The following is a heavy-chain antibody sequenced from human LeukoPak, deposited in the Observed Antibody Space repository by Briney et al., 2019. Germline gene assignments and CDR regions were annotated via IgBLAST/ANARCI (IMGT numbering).Heavy chain of an antibody. CDR3: ARLVTTYYYYYMDV. CDR1: GFTFSDYY. Sequence: GGSLRLSCAASGFTFSDYYMSWIRQAPGKGLEWVSYISSSGSTIYYADSVKGRFTISRDNAKNSLYLLMNSLRAEDTAVYYCARLVTTYYYYYMDVWGKGTTVTISS. V-gene: IGHV3-11*04. D-gene: IGHD3-16*02. J-gene: IGHJ6*03. CDR2: ISSSGSTI.